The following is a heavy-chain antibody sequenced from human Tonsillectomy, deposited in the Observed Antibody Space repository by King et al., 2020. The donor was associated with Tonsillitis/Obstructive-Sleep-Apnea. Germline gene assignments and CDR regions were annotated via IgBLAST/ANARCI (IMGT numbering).Heavy chain of an antibody. D-gene: IGHD3-16*01. CDR1: GGSFSGYY. J-gene: IGHJ5*02. CDR3: ATMQMGEANWFDP. V-gene: IGHV4-34*01. CDR2: INHSGST. Sequence: VQLQQWGAGLLKPSETLSLTCAVSGGSFSGYYWSWIRQPPGKGLEWIGEINHSGSTNYNPSLKSRVTISVDTSKNQFSLKLSSVTAADTAVYYCATMQMGEANWFDPWGQGTLVTVSS.